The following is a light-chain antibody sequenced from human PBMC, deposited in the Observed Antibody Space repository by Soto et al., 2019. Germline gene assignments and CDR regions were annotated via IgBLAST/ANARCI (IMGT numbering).Light chain of an antibody. CDR3: QQYNSYPWT. CDR1: ERINTY. CDR2: AAS. V-gene: IGKV1D-16*01. Sequence: IQLTQSPSSVFARVGDRVTITCRASERINTYLAWYQQQPGKAPKLLIYAASSLQSGVPSRFSGSGSGTEFTLTISSLQPDDFATYYCQQYNSYPWTFGQGTEADI. J-gene: IGKJ1*01.